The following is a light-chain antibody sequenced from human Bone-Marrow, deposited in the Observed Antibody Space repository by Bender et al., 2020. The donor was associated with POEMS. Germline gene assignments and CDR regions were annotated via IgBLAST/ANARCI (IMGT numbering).Light chain of an antibody. V-gene: IGLV3-25*03. J-gene: IGLJ1*01. CDR2: KDT. Sequence: SYELTQSPSVSVSPGQTARITCSGDALPKQYAYWYQQKPGQAPVLVIYKDTERPSGIPERFSGSSSGTTVTLTISGVQAEDEADYYCQSADSNDTYRNYVFGTGTKVTVL. CDR1: ALPKQY. CDR3: QSADSNDTYRNYV.